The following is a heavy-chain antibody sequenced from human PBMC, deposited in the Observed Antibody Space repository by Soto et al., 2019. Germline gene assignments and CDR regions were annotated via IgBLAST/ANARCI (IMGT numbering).Heavy chain of an antibody. Sequence: EVQLVDSGGGLVQPGRSLRLSCTGSGFTFGDYAVSWVRQAPGKGLEWVGFMRSKAYGATTEYAASVKGRFSISRDDSTRVAYLQMNSLQIEDTAVYYCSRDLLGGSGTYWRYWGQGTLVTVSS. D-gene: IGHD3-10*01. V-gene: IGHV3-49*04. J-gene: IGHJ4*02. CDR1: GFTFGDYA. CDR2: MRSKAYGATT. CDR3: SRDLLGGSGTYWRY.